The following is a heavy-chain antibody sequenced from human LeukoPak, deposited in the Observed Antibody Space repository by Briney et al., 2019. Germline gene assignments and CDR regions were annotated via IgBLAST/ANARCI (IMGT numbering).Heavy chain of an antibody. Sequence: GGSLRLSCTASGFIFGDYAMSWFRQAPGKGREWVGLIRSNVNGGTTEYAASVKGRFTISRDDSKRIAYLQMNSLKTEDTALYYCTSLRSGYIDFWGQGTLVTVSS. CDR3: TSLRSGYIDF. V-gene: IGHV3-49*03. D-gene: IGHD4-17*01. CDR1: GFIFGDYA. CDR2: IRSNVNGGTT. J-gene: IGHJ4*02.